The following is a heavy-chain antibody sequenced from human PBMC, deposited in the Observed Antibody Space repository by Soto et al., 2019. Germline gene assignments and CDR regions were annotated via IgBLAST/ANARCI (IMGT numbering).Heavy chain of an antibody. CDR1: GGSISSSSYY. V-gene: IGHV4-39*01. CDR3: ASSRITFLARLGELSL. CDR2: IYYSGST. J-gene: IGHJ4*02. D-gene: IGHD3-16*02. Sequence: QLQLQESGPGLVKPSETLSLTCSVSGGSISSSSYYWGWIRQPPGKGLEWIGSIYYSGSTYYNPSLKSRVTISVDTSKNQFSLKLSSVTAADTAVYYCASSRITFLARLGELSLWGQGTLVTVSS.